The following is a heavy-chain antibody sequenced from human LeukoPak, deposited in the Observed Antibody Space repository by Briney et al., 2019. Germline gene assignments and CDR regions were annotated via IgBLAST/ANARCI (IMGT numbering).Heavy chain of an antibody. CDR1: GVSISSSNW. V-gene: IGHV4-4*02. J-gene: IGHJ4*02. D-gene: IGHD6-19*01. CDR3: ARSAGYSNGWLDY. Sequence: SGTLSLTCAVSGVSISSSNWWSWVRQPPGKGLEWIGEINHSGSTNYDPSLKSRVTISVDKSKNQFSLKLTSMTAADTAVYYCARSAGYSNGWLDYWGQGTLVTVSS. CDR2: INHSGST.